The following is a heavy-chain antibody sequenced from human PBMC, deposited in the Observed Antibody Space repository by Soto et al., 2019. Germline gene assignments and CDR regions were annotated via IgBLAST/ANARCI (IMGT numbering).Heavy chain of an antibody. CDR2: IKQDGSEK. CDR1: GFTFSSYW. D-gene: IGHD3-16*02. V-gene: IGHV3-7*03. CDR3: ASVTSPYYFDY. J-gene: IGHJ4*02. Sequence: GGSLRLSCAASGFTFSSYWMSWVRQAPGKGLEWVANIKQDGSEKVYVDSVKGRFTISRDNAKNSLYLQMNSLRAEDAAVYYCASVTSPYYFDYWGQGTLVTVSS.